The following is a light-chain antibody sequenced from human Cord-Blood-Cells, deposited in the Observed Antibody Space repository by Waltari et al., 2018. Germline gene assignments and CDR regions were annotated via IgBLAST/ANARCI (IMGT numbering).Light chain of an antibody. V-gene: IGLV2-23*01. J-gene: IGLJ3*02. CDR3: CSYAGSSTWV. CDR2: EGS. Sequence: QSALTQPASVSGSPGQSITISCTGTSSDVGSYNLVSWYQPHPGKAPKLMIYEGSKRPSGVSNRCSGSKSGNTASLTISGRQAEDEADYYCCSYAGSSTWVFGGGTKLTVL. CDR1: SSDVGSYNL.